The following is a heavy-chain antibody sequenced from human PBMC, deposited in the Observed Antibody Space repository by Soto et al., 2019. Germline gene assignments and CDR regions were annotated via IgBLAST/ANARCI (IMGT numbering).Heavy chain of an antibody. V-gene: IGHV3-21*01. CDR2: ISSSSSYI. CDR3: ARDSGDAVVVIRGEFDY. J-gene: IGHJ4*02. Sequence: PGGSLRLSCAASGFTFSSYSMNWVRQAPGKGLEWVSSISSSSSYIYYADSVKGRFTISRDNAKNSLYLQMNSLRAEDTAVYYCARDSGDAVVVIRGEFDYWGQGTLVTVSS. CDR1: GFTFSSYS. D-gene: IGHD3-22*01.